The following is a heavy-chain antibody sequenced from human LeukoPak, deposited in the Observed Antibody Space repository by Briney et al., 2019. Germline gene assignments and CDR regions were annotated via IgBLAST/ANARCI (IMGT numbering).Heavy chain of an antibody. Sequence: SQTLSLTCAISGDSVSSNGVTWNWIRQSPSRGLEWLGRTYYRSKWYNDYAVSVKSRITINPDASKNQFSLHLNSVTPEDTAVYYCAGYSYGVRPSWGQGTLVTVSS. V-gene: IGHV6-1*01. D-gene: IGHD5-18*01. CDR3: AGYSYGVRPS. CDR1: GDSVSSNGVT. J-gene: IGHJ5*02. CDR2: TYYRSKWYN.